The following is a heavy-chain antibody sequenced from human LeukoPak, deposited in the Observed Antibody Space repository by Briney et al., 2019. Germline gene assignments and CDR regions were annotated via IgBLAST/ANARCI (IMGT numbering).Heavy chain of an antibody. Sequence: PGGSLRLSGAASGFTFSSYAMSWVRQAPGKGLEWVSLLSGSGGDTYYADSVKGRFIISRDNSKNTLYLQMNSLRVEDTAVYFCARGGTSAWDYWGQGTLVTVSS. V-gene: IGHV3-23*01. CDR1: GFTFSSYA. J-gene: IGHJ4*02. D-gene: IGHD3-10*01. CDR2: LSGSGGDT. CDR3: ARGGTSAWDY.